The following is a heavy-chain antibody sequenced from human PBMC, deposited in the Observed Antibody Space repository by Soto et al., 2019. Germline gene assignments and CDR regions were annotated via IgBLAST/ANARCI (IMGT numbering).Heavy chain of an antibody. CDR2: ISYDGSNK. CDR3: ARGYCSGGSCKDALDI. D-gene: IGHD2-15*01. J-gene: IGHJ3*02. CDR1: GFTFSSYA. V-gene: IGHV3-30-3*01. Sequence: GGSLRLSCAASGFTFSSYAMHWVRQAPGKGLEWVAVISYDGSNKYYADSVKGRFTISRDNSKNTLYLQMNSLRAEDTAVYYCARGYCSGGSCKDALDIWGQGTMVTVSS.